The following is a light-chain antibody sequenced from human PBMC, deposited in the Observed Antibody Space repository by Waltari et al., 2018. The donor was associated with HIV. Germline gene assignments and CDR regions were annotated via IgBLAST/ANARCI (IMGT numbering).Light chain of an antibody. J-gene: IGKJ4*01. CDR1: QSISTY. Sequence: DIQMTQSPSSLSAPVGDRVTITCRASQSISTYLNWYQQKPGKAPKLLIYAASSLQSGVPSRFSGSGSGTVFTLTINSLQPEDFATYYCQQSYSTPPELTFGGGTKVEIK. V-gene: IGKV1-39*01. CDR2: AAS. CDR3: QQSYSTPPELT.